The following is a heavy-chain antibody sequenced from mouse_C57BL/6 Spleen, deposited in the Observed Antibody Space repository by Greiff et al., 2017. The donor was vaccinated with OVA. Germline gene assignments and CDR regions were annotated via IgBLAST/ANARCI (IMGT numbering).Heavy chain of an antibody. CDR2: IDPSDSYT. V-gene: IGHV1-69*01. Sequence: QVQLQQPGAELVMPGASVKLSCKASGYTFTSYWMHWVKQRPGQGLEWIGEIDPSDSYTNYNQKFKGKSTLTVDKSSSTAYMQLSSLTSEDSAVYYCARDYGNPYAMDYWGQGTSVTVPS. D-gene: IGHD2-1*01. CDR1: GYTFTSYW. J-gene: IGHJ4*01. CDR3: ARDYGNPYAMDY.